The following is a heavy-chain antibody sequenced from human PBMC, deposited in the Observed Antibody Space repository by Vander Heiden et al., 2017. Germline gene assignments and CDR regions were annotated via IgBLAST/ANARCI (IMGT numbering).Heavy chain of an antibody. CDR2: IYYSGST. J-gene: IGHJ5*02. CDR3: ARTYYYGSGSYWTFDP. V-gene: IGHV4-39*01. Sequence: QLQLQESGPGLVKPSETLSLTCTVSGGSISSSSFYWDCIRQPPGKGLEWIGSIYYSGSTYYNPSLKSRVTISVDTSKNQFSLKLSSVTAADTAVYYCARTYYYGSGSYWTFDPWGQGTLVTVSS. D-gene: IGHD3-10*01. CDR1: GGSISSSSFY.